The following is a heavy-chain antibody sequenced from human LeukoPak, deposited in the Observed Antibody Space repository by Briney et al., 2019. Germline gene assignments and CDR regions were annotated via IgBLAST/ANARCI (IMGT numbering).Heavy chain of an antibody. Sequence: PSETLSLTCAVYGGSFSGYYWSWIRQPPGKGLEWIGEINHSGSTNYNPSLKSRVTISVDTSKNQFSLKLSSVTAADTAVYYCARHPVGPKGVGAFDIWGQGTMVTVSS. CDR1: GGSFSGYY. CDR2: INHSGST. V-gene: IGHV4-34*01. J-gene: IGHJ3*02. CDR3: ARHPVGPKGVGAFDI.